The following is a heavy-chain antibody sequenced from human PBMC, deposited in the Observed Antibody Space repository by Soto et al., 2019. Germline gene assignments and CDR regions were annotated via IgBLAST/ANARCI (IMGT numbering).Heavy chain of an antibody. J-gene: IGHJ6*02. Sequence: PGGSLRLSCAASGFTFSSYWMSWVRQAPGKGLEWVANIKQDGSEKYYVDSVKGRFTISRDNAKNSLYLQMNSLRAEDTAVYYCARDKRYSSGWYEDYYYYAMDVWGQGTTVTVSS. CDR2: IKQDGSEK. CDR1: GFTFSSYW. V-gene: IGHV3-7*04. D-gene: IGHD6-19*01. CDR3: ARDKRYSSGWYEDYYYYAMDV.